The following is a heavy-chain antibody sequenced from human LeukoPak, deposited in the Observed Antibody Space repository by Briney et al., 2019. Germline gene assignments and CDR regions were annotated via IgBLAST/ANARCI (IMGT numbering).Heavy chain of an antibody. D-gene: IGHD4-17*01. CDR2: IYYSGST. Sequence: PSETLPLTCTVSGGSISSYYWSWIRQPPGKGLEWIGYIYYSGSTNYNPSLKSRVTISVDTSKNQFSLKLSSVTAADTAVYYCARASTTVPHFDYWGQGTLVTVSS. CDR1: GGSISSYY. V-gene: IGHV4-59*01. J-gene: IGHJ4*02. CDR3: ARASTTVPHFDY.